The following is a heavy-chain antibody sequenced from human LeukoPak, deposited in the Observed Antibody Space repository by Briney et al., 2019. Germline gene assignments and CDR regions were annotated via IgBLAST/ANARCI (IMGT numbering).Heavy chain of an antibody. CDR3: ARARHYYGSGSYSLDP. V-gene: IGHV3-30*02. CDR2: IRYDGSNK. J-gene: IGHJ5*02. Sequence: GGSLRLSCAASGFTFISYGMHWVRRAPGKGLEGVTFIRYDGSNKYYADSVKGRFTISRDNAKNTLYLQMNSLRAEDTAVYYCARARHYYGSGSYSLDPWGQGTLVTVSS. D-gene: IGHD3-10*01. CDR1: GFTFISYG.